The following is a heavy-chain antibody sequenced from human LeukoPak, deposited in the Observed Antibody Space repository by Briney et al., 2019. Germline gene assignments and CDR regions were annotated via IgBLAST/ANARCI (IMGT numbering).Heavy chain of an antibody. Sequence: SGPTLVHPTPPLTLTCTFSGFSFSTRGVGVGWIRQPPVKALEWLPLIYWDGDERYSPSLNSRLTITEDTSKNQVVLTMTNMDPVDTATYYCAHTTTVTTFDYWGQGTLGTVS. D-gene: IGHD4-17*01. J-gene: IGHJ4*02. CDR2: IYWDGDE. CDR3: AHTTTVTTFDY. V-gene: IGHV2-5*02. CDR1: GFSFSTRGVG.